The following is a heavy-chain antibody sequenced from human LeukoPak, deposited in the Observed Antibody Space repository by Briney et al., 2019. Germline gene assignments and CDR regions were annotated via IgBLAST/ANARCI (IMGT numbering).Heavy chain of an antibody. CDR3: ARGYDSSAYYPFNY. CDR1: GGSLSTHH. V-gene: IGHV4-59*11. CDR2: ISDSGST. D-gene: IGHD3-22*01. J-gene: IGHJ4*02. Sequence: PSVTLSLTCVVSGGSLSTHHWSWIRQSPGRGLEWIGYISDSGSTNYNPSLKSRVTISVDTSKNQFSLMLSSVTAADTAVYYCARGYDSSAYYPFNYWGQGTLVTVSS.